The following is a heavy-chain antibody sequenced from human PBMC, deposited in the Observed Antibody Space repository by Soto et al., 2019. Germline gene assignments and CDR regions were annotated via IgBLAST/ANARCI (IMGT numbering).Heavy chain of an antibody. CDR1: GGSFNMYA. J-gene: IGHJ4*02. Sequence: QVELVQSGAQVKKPGSAVKVSCKASGGSFNMYAMNWVRQAPGHGLEWMGGIIPIFDAPRYSEQFQGRVTITVDESTSTAYMELSSLRSDDTARYYCTRAIGSGGVMGGFDYWGQGPLVTVSS. CDR3: TRAIGSGGVMGGFDY. CDR2: IIPIFDAP. V-gene: IGHV1-69*01. D-gene: IGHD3-16*01.